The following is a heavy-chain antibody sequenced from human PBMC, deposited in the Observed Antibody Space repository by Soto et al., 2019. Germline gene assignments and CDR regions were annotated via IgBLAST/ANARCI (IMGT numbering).Heavy chain of an antibody. V-gene: IGHV4-59*01. CDR1: GVSIDKYY. D-gene: IGHD1-1*01. Sequence: SETLSLTCNVSGVSIDKYYWTWIRQSPERGLEWIGYILSSGGTNYHPSLKSRVTISADVSRSLVSLRMTSVSAADSATYYCARGIQPPTLSPWDVWGKGTPVTVSS. CDR3: ARGIQPPTLSPWDV. CDR2: ILSSGGT. J-gene: IGHJ6*04.